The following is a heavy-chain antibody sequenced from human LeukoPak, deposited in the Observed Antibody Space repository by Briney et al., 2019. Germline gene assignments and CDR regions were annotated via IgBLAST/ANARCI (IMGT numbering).Heavy chain of an antibody. CDR3: AREEYGFDP. J-gene: IGHJ5*02. V-gene: IGHV1-2*02. Sequence: GASVKVSCKASGYTFTDYYLHWVRQAPGEGLEWMGWINPNSGGTNYAQKFQGRVTMTRDTSIHTAYMELSRLRSDDTAVYYCAREEYGFDPWGQGTLVTVSS. CDR2: INPNSGGT. D-gene: IGHD2-2*01. CDR1: GYTFTDYY.